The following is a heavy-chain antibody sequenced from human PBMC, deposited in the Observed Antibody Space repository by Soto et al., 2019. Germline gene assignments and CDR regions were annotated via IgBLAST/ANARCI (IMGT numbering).Heavy chain of an antibody. D-gene: IGHD5-18*01. CDR1: GDTLSYGG. CDR2: TTAILGTR. J-gene: IGHJ4*02. V-gene: IGHV1-69*01. CDR3: AAGDSSDTGDH. Sequence: QVLLVHWGAEVKKRGSAKKVSCKASGDTLSYGGISWRRQAPEEGLEWMGGTTAILGTRDYAQKFQGRMTITSDESTTTSYMELNSLTSDDTAVYYCAAGDSSDTGDHWGQGTLVTVSS.